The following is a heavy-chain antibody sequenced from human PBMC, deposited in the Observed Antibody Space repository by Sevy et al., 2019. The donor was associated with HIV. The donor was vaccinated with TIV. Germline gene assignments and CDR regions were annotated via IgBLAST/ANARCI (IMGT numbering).Heavy chain of an antibody. J-gene: IGHJ3*02. CDR3: ARRNDFDI. V-gene: IGHV4-59*08. CDR2: VYYTGGT. CDR1: GGSINSDH. Sequence: SENLSLTCTVSGGSINSDHWNWIRQPPGKGLERIGYVYYTGGTNYNPSLKNRVTISVDRTNNQFSLKLTSVTAADTAVYYCARRNDFDIWGQGTMVTVSS.